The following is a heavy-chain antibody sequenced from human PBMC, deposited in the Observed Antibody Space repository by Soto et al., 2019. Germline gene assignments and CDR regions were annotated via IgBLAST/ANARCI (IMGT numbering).Heavy chain of an antibody. J-gene: IGHJ4*02. CDR2: ISYDGSNK. CDR1: GFTFSSYG. CDR3: AKTKYSSGWYLYYFAY. D-gene: IGHD6-19*01. Sequence: GGSLRLSCAASGFTFSSYGMHWVRQAPGKGLEWVAVISYDGSNKYYADSVKGRFTISRDNSKNTLYLQMNSLRAEDTAVYYCAKTKYSSGWYLYYFAYWGQGNLVTVSS. V-gene: IGHV3-30*18.